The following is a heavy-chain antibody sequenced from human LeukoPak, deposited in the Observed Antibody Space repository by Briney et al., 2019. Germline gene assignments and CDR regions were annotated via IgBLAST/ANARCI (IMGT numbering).Heavy chain of an antibody. J-gene: IGHJ4*02. Sequence: AGGSLRLSCAASGFTFSSYSMNWVRQAPGKGLEWVSSISSSSYIYYADSVKGRFTISRDNAKNSLYLQMNSLRAEDTAVYYCARVWPYSALDYWGQGTLVTVSS. D-gene: IGHD1-26*01. CDR2: ISSSSYI. CDR1: GFTFSSYS. CDR3: ARVWPYSALDY. V-gene: IGHV3-21*01.